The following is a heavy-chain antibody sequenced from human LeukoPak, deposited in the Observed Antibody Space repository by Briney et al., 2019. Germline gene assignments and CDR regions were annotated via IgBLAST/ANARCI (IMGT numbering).Heavy chain of an antibody. V-gene: IGHV3-23*01. CDR2: ISDSGDNT. D-gene: IGHD3-3*01. Sequence: GGSLRLSCVASGFTFSSYAMSWVRQAPGKGLEWVSTISDSGDNTYYADSVKGRFTISRDSSKNTLYLQMNSLRAEGTAVYYCAKANSITIFGVISPVDYWGQGTLVTVSS. J-gene: IGHJ4*02. CDR1: GFTFSSYA. CDR3: AKANSITIFGVISPVDY.